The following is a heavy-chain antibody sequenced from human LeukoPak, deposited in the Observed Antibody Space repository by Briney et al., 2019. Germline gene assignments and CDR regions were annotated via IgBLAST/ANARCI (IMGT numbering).Heavy chain of an antibody. CDR2: IYYTGST. Sequence: SETLSLTCTVSGGSISSHYWSWIRQPPGKGLEWIGYIYYTGSTNYNPSLKSRVTISVDTSKNQFSLKLSSVTAADTAVYYCARDSDSYYDILTGFTPAGYFDYWGQGTLVTVSS. CDR3: ARDSDSYYDILTGFTPAGYFDY. D-gene: IGHD3-9*01. V-gene: IGHV4-59*11. CDR1: GGSISSHY. J-gene: IGHJ4*02.